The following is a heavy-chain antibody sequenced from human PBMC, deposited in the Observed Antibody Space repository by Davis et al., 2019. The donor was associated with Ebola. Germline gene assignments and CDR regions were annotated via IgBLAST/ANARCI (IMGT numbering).Heavy chain of an antibody. V-gene: IGHV3-49*04. CDR2: IRSKAYGGTT. D-gene: IGHD2-2*01. CDR3: TRDCSSTSCYLYYYYGMDV. J-gene: IGHJ6*02. Sequence: PGGSLRLSCTASGFTFGDYAMSWVRQAPGKGLEWVGFIRSKAYGGTTEYAASVKGRFTISRDDSKSIAYLQMNSLKTEDTAVYYCTRDCSSTSCYLYYYYGMDVWGQGTTVTVSS. CDR1: GFTFGDYA.